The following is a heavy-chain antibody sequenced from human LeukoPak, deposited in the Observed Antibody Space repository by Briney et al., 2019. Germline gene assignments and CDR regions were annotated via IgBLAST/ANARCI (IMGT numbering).Heavy chain of an antibody. CDR2: ISSSHSTI. D-gene: IGHD7-27*01. CDR1: GFTFSRYE. V-gene: IGHV3-48*03. CDR3: ARERPGEDAFDI. Sequence: PGGSLRLSCAASGFTFSRYEMNWVRQAPGKGLEWVSYISSSHSTIYYADSLKGRFTVSSDIAKNSLYLQINSVRAEDTAVYYCARERPGEDAFDIWGQGTMVTVSS. J-gene: IGHJ3*02.